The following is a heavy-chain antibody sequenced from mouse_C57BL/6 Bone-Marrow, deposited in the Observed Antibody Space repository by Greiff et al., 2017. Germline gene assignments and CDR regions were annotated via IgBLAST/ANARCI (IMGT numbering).Heavy chain of an antibody. CDR2: ISDGGSYT. V-gene: IGHV5-4*01. Sequence: EVKLMESGGGLVKPGGSLKLSCAASGFTFSSYAMSWVRQTPEKRLEWVATISDGGSYTYYPDNVKGRFTISRDNAKNNLYLQMSHLKSEDTAMYYCARDENGSSWGYFDVWGTGTTVTVSS. CDR3: ARDENGSSWGYFDV. CDR1: GFTFSSYA. J-gene: IGHJ1*03. D-gene: IGHD1-1*01.